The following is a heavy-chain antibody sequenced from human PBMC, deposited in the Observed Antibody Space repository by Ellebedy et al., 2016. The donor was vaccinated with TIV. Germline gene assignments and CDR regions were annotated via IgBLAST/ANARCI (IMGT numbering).Heavy chain of an antibody. Sequence: GSLRLXXRVSGGSISSYYCSWIRQPPGKGLEWIGYIYYSGSTNYNPSLKSRVTISVDTSKNQFSLKLNSVTAADTAVYYCARGSRLTGTRCSDYWGQGTLVTVSS. D-gene: IGHD1-20*01. J-gene: IGHJ4*02. CDR1: GGSISSYY. V-gene: IGHV4-59*01. CDR2: IYYSGST. CDR3: ARGSRLTGTRCSDY.